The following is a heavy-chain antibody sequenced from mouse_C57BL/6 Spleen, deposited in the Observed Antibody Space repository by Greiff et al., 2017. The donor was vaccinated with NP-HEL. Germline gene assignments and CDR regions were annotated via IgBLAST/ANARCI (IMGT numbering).Heavy chain of an antibody. CDR3: ARCHESFAY. CDR2: IDPSDSYT. D-gene: IGHD6-1*01. Sequence: QVQLQQPGAELVMPGASVKLSCKASGYTFTSYWMHWVKQRPGQGLEWIGEIDPSDSYTNYNQKFKGKSTLTVDKSSSTAYMQLRSLTSEDSAVFYCARCHESFAYWGQGTLVTVSA. J-gene: IGHJ3*01. CDR1: GYTFTSYW. V-gene: IGHV1-69*01.